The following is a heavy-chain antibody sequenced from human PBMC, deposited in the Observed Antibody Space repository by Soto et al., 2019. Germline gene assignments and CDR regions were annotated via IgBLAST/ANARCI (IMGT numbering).Heavy chain of an antibody. CDR3: TTSDEWELPRPYYYYGMDV. V-gene: IGHV3-15*07. D-gene: IGHD1-26*01. CDR2: IKSKTDGGTT. J-gene: IGHJ6*02. Sequence: GGSLRLSCAASGFTFSNAWMNWVRQAPGKGLEWVGRIKSKTDGGTTDYAAPVKGRFTISRDDSKNTLYLQMNSLKTEDTAVYYCTTSDEWELPRPYYYYGMDVWGQGTTVTVSS. CDR1: GFTFSNAW.